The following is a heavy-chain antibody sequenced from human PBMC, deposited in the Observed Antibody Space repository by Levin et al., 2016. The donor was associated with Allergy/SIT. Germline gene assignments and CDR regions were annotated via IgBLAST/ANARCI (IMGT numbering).Heavy chain of an antibody. D-gene: IGHD5-24*01. J-gene: IGHJ4*02. V-gene: IGHV3-30*03. CDR2: ISYDGSNK. Sequence: WIRQPPGKGLEWVAVISYDGSNKYYADSVKGRFTISRDNSKNTLYLQMNSLRAEDTAVYYCARGPGDGYNWATADYWGQGTLVTVSS. CDR3: ARGPGDGYNWATADY.